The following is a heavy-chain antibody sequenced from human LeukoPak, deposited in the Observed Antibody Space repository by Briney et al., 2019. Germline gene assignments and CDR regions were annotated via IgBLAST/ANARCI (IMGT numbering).Heavy chain of an antibody. J-gene: IGHJ4*02. D-gene: IGHD2-21*01. V-gene: IGHV3-23*01. CDR2: ISGSGGST. Sequence: GGSLRLSCAASGFTFSSYAMSWVRQAPGKGLEWVSGISGSGGSTYYADSVKGRFTISRDSSKNTVYLQMNSLRAEDTAVYYCPKGGGDSFSPGVAYWAREPLVPSSS. CDR1: GFTFSSYA. CDR3: PKGGGDSFSPGVAY.